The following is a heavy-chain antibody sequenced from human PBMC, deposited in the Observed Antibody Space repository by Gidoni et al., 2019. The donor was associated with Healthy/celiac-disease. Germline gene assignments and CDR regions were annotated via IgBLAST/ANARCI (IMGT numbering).Heavy chain of an antibody. V-gene: IGHV3-30*18. CDR2: ISYDGINK. D-gene: IGHD3-10*01. J-gene: IGHJ4*02. CDR3: AKDSSGSGSLGY. CDR1: GFTFSSYG. Sequence: VQRVESGGGVVQPGRSVSLACAAAGFTFSSYGMHWVRQAPGKGLEWVAVISYDGINKYYADSVKGRFTISRDNSKNTLYLQMNSLRAEDTAVYYCAKDSSGSGSLGYWGQGTLVTVSS.